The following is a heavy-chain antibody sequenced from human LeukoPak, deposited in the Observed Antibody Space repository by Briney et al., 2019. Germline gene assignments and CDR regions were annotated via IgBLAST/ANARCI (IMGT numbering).Heavy chain of an antibody. CDR2: IRFDGSNK. D-gene: IGHD1/OR15-1a*01. CDR1: GFTFSTYG. Sequence: GGSLRLSCAASGFTFSTYGMHWVRQAPGKGLEWVAFIRFDGSNKYYADSVKGRFTISRDNSLYLQMNSLRAEDTAVYYCAKEEGTDWGQGTLVTVSS. V-gene: IGHV3-30*02. J-gene: IGHJ4*02. CDR3: AKEEGTD.